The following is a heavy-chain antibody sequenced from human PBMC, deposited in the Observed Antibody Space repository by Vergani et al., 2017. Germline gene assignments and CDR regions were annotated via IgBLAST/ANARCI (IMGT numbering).Heavy chain of an antibody. V-gene: IGHV3-30*18. D-gene: IGHD3-22*01. CDR2: ISYDGSNK. J-gene: IGHJ3*02. CDR3: AKRYDSSGYYYEVSDAFDI. Sequence: QVQLVESGGGVVQPGRSLRLSCAASGFTFSSYGMHWVRQAPGKGLEWVAVISYDGSNKYYADSVKGRFTISRDNSKNTLYLQMNSLRAEDTAVYYCAKRYDSSGYYYEVSDAFDIWGQETTVTVSS. CDR1: GFTFSSYG.